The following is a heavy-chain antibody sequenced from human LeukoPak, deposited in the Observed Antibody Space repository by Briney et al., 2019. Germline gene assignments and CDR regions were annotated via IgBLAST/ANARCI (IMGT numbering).Heavy chain of an antibody. V-gene: IGHV5-51*01. CDR3: ARHGGWFGELLGP. J-gene: IGHJ4*02. CDR1: EYSFPNYC. CDR2: IYPGDSDT. D-gene: IGHD3-10*01. Sequence: ESLKISCKHSEYSFPNYCIGWVRQMPGKGLEWMGIIYPGDSDTRYSPSFQGQVTISADKSISTAYLQWSSLKASDTAMYYCARHGGWFGELLGPWGQGTLVTVSS.